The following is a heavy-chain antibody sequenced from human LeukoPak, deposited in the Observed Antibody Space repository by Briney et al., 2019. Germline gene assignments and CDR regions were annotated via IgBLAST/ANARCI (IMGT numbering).Heavy chain of an antibody. CDR3: ARRTGYYDGFDY. J-gene: IGHJ4*02. Sequence: TSETPSLTCTVSGGSISSYYWSWIRQPPGKGLEWIGYIYYSGSTNYNPSLKSRVTISVDMSKNQFSLKLSSVTAADTAVYYCARRTGYYDGFDYWGQGTLVTVSS. D-gene: IGHD3/OR15-3a*01. CDR1: GGSISSYY. CDR2: IYYSGST. V-gene: IGHV4-59*01.